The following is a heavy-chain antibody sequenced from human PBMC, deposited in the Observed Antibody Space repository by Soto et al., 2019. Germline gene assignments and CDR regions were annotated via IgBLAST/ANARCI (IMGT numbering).Heavy chain of an antibody. V-gene: IGHV3-15*01. CDR2: IKSKTDGGTT. CDR3: TTDKGPDYDYIWGSYSGSNNDAFDI. Sequence: GGSLRLSCAASGFTFSNAWMSWVRQAPGKGLEWVGRIKSKTDGGTTDYAAPVKGRFTISRDDSKNTLYLQMNSLKTEDTAVYYCTTDKGPDYDYIWGSYSGSNNDAFDIWGQGTMVTVSS. CDR1: GFTFSNAW. D-gene: IGHD3-16*01. J-gene: IGHJ3*02.